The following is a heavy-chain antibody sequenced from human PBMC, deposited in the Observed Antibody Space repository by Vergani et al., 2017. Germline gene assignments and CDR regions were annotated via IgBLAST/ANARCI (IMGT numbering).Heavy chain of an antibody. D-gene: IGHD3-3*01. CDR1: GGSVSSGSYY. CDR3: AREGKNDFWSGYAFDY. Sequence: QVQLQQWGAGLLKPSETLSLTCTVSGGSVSSGSYYWSWIRQPAGKGLEWIGYIYYSGSTNYNPSLKSRVTISVDTSKNQLCLKLSSVTAADTAVYYCAREGKNDFWSGYAFDYWGQGTLVTVSS. J-gene: IGHJ4*02. V-gene: IGHV4-61*10. CDR2: IYYSGST.